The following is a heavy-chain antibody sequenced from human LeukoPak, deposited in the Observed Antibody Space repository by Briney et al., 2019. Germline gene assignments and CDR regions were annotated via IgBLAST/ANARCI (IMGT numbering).Heavy chain of an antibody. CDR1: GFTFSNYS. CDR2: ISGSSNYI. D-gene: IGHD2-8*01. J-gene: IGHJ4*02. V-gene: IGHV3-21*01. Sequence: GGSLRLSCAASGFTFSNYSMNWVRQAPGKGLEWVSSISGSSNYIYYVDSMKGRFTVSGDNAKNSLYLQMASLRAEDTAVYYCARDTCTNGVCYKSYWGQGTLVTVSS. CDR3: ARDTCTNGVCYKSY.